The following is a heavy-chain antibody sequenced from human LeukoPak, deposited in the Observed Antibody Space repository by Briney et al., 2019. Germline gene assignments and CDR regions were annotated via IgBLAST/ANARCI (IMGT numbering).Heavy chain of an antibody. J-gene: IGHJ6*02. CDR1: RFTFRNYA. CDR3: AKNCDSPMGVPYAMDV. Sequence: GRSLRLSCAASRFTFRNYAMHWVRQAPGKGLEWVSAIGSGSAGTTTYAESVKDRFTISRDDSKNTLYLQMSSLRGDDSAVYYCAKNCDSPMGVPYAMDVWGRGTTVTVSS. D-gene: IGHD2-21*02. CDR2: IGSGSAGTT. V-gene: IGHV3-23*01.